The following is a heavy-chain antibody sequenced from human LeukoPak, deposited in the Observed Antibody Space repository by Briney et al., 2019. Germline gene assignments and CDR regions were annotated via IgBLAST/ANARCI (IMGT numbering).Heavy chain of an antibody. CDR2: MNPNSGNT. D-gene: IGHD3-10*01. Sequence: GASVKVSCKASGYTFTSYDINWVRQATGQGLEWMGWMNPNSGNTGHAQKFQGRVTMTRNTSISTAYMELSSLRSEDTAVYYCARGGRYGSGSYYYYYYYMDVWGKGTTVTVSS. V-gene: IGHV1-8*01. CDR3: ARGGRYGSGSYYYYYYYMDV. J-gene: IGHJ6*03. CDR1: GYTFTSYD.